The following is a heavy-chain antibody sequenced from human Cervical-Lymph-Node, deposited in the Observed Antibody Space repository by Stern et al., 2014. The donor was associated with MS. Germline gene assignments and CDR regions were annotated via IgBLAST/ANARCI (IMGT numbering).Heavy chain of an antibody. CDR1: GGTFSSSYA. V-gene: IGHV1-69*09. CDR3: ARGVVSNRAAATLHNLFDP. J-gene: IGHJ5*02. D-gene: IGHD2-15*01. Sequence: VQLVESWAEVKKPGSSMNVSCKTSGGTFSSSYAITWMRQAPGQGLEWMGRIIPILGLANYAQKFQGRVTITADTSTSTTYMELSSLTSEDTAVYYCARGVVSNRAAATLHNLFDPWGQGTLVTVSS. CDR2: IIPILGLA.